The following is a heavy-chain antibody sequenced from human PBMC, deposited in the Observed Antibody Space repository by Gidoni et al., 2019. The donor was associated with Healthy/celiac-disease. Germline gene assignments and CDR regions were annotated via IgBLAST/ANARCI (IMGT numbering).Heavy chain of an antibody. V-gene: IGHV3-33*01. CDR2: IWHDGSNK. J-gene: IGHJ6*02. CDR3: ARPAYDILTGYPTYYGMDV. D-gene: IGHD3-9*01. Sequence: LEWVAVIWHDGSNKYYADSVKGRFTIPRDNSKNTLYLQMNSLRAEDTAVYYCARPAYDILTGYPTYYGMDVWGQGTTVTVSS.